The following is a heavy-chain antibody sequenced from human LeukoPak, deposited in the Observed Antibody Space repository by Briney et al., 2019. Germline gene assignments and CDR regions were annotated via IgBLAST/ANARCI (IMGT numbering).Heavy chain of an antibody. CDR2: ISSSGGST. CDR3: AKGHSDYGTGFDL. D-gene: IGHD4-17*01. Sequence: GGSLRVSCAASGFTFSDFAMSWVRQAPGKGLECVSVISSSGGSTYSADSVKARFTISRDNSKNTLYLQMNSLTADDTAVYYCAKGHSDYGTGFDLWGQGTLVTVPS. CDR1: GFTFSDFA. J-gene: IGHJ4*02. V-gene: IGHV3-23*01.